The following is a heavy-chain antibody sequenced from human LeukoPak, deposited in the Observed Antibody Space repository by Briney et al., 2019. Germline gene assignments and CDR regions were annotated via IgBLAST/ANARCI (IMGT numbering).Heavy chain of an antibody. Sequence: PGGSLRLSCAASGFTFSSFVMSWVRQAPGKGLERVSGISGSGGGTLYADSVKGRFTISRDNSKNTLYLQMNSLRVEDTAIYYCAERPDYGDDDFDYWGQGTLVTVSS. V-gene: IGHV3-23*01. J-gene: IGHJ4*02. D-gene: IGHD4-17*01. CDR2: ISGSGGGT. CDR1: GFTFSSFV. CDR3: AERPDYGDDDFDY.